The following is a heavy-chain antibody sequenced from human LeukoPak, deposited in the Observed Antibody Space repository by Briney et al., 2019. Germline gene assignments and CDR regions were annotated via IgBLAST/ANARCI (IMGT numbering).Heavy chain of an antibody. D-gene: IGHD6-19*01. CDR3: ARALPVFSSGWFVYFDY. Sequence: ASVKVSCKASGYTSTGYYMHWVRQAPGQGLEWMGWINPNSCGTNYAQKFQGRVTMTRDTSISTAYMELSRLRSDDTAVYYCARALPVFSSGWFVYFDYWGQGTLVTVSS. CDR1: GYTSTGYY. J-gene: IGHJ4*02. CDR2: INPNSCGT. V-gene: IGHV1-2*02.